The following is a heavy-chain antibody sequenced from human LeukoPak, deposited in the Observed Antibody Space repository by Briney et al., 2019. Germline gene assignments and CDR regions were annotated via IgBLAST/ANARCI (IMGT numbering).Heavy chain of an antibody. J-gene: IGHJ4*02. V-gene: IGHV1-46*01. D-gene: IGHD3-10*01. CDR1: GYTFTSYY. Sequence: VSVKVSCKASGYTFTSYYMHWVRQAPGQGLEWMGIINPSGGSTSYAQKFQGRVTMTRDTSTSTVYMELSSLRSEDTAVYYCARGYYGSGSPYYFDYWGQGTLVTVSS. CDR3: ARGYYGSGSPYYFDY. CDR2: INPSGGST.